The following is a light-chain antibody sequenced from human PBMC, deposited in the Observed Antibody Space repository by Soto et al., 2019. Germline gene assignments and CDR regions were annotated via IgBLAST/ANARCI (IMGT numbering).Light chain of an antibody. Sequence: QSVLTQPASVSGSPRQSITISCTGTSSDVGGFNYVSWYQQHPGKAPKLMIYEVTNRPSGVSNRFSGSKSGNTASLTISGLQAEDEAAYYCSSYTASTTWVFGGGTKLTVL. CDR1: SSDVGGFNY. V-gene: IGLV2-14*01. CDR2: EVT. J-gene: IGLJ3*02. CDR3: SSYTASTTWV.